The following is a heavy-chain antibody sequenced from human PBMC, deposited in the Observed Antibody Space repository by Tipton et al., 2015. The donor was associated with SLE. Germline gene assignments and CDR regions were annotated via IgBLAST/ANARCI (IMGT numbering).Heavy chain of an antibody. J-gene: IGHJ4*02. CDR2: ISYDGSNK. CDR3: ARDLLYGGYSYGLDY. D-gene: IGHD5-18*01. V-gene: IGHV3-30*03. Sequence: SLRLSCAASGFTFTNAWMTWVRQAPGKGLEWVAAISYDGSNKYYADSVKGRFTISRDNSKNTLYLQMNSLRAEDTAVYYCARDLLYGGYSYGLDYWGQGTLVTVSS. CDR1: GFTFTNAW.